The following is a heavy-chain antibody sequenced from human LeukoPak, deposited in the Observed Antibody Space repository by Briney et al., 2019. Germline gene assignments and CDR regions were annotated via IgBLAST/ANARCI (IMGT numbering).Heavy chain of an antibody. CDR3: ARTTEAHSWRTRYYDYYMDV. Sequence: SETLSLTCTVSGGSISSYYWSWIRQPPGKGLEWIGYIYYSGSTNYNPSLKSRVTISVDTSKNQFSLKLSSVTAADTAIYYCARTTEAHSWRTRYYDYYMDVWGKGTTVTVSS. D-gene: IGHD6-13*01. CDR1: GGSISSYY. CDR2: IYYSGST. J-gene: IGHJ6*03. V-gene: IGHV4-59*01.